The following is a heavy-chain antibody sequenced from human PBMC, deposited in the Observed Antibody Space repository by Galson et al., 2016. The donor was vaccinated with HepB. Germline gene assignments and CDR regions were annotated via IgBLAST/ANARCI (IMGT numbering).Heavy chain of an antibody. CDR3: VAVGYDSSGYYETDY. CDR2: INSGGSST. V-gene: IGHV3-74*01. CDR1: GFTFRSYW. D-gene: IGHD3-22*01. Sequence: SLRLSGAASGFTFRSYWMHWVRQAPGKGLVWVSRINSGGSSTSYADSVKGRFTISRDNAKNTRYLQMNSLRAEDTAVYFCVAVGYDSSGYYETDYWGQGTLVTVAS. J-gene: IGHJ4*02.